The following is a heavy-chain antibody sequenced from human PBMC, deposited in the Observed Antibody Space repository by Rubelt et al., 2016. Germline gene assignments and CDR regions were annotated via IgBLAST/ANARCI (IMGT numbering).Heavy chain of an antibody. V-gene: IGHV4-39*07. CDR2: IYYSGST. J-gene: IGHJ6*03. Sequence: QLQLQESGPGLVKPSETLSLTCTVSGGSISSSSYYWGWIRQPPGKGLEWIGSIYYSGSTYYNPSLKSRVTRSVDTSKNQFSLKLSSVTAADTAVCYCARAVSYYDSSGYGYYYYMDVWGKGTTVTVSS. CDR1: GGSISSSSYY. D-gene: IGHD3-22*01. CDR3: ARAVSYYDSSGYGYYYYMDV.